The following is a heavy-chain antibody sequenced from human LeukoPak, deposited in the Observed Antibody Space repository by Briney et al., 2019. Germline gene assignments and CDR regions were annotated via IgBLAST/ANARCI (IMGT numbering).Heavy chain of an antibody. CDR1: GLTFSSYA. J-gene: IGHJ4*02. CDR3: AMPHDTEYYFDY. V-gene: IGHV3-30*04. Sequence: GGSLRLSCAASGLTFSSYAMHWVRQAPGKGLEWVAVISYDGSNKYYADSVKGRFTISRDNTKNTLYPQMNSLRAEDTAVYYCAMPHDTEYYFDYWGQGTLVTVSS. CDR2: ISYDGSNK.